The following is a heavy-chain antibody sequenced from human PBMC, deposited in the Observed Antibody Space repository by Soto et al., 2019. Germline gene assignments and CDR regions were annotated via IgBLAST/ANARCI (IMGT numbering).Heavy chain of an antibody. CDR1: GYTFTSYY. CDR3: ARDQRYYDSSGYYWFDP. CDR2: INPSGGST. Sequence: GPSVKVSCKASGYTFTSYYMHWVRQAPGQGLEWMGIINPSGGSTSYAQKFQGRVTMTRDTSTSTVYMELSSLRSEDTAVYYCARDQRYYDSSGYYWFDPWGQGTLVTVSS. J-gene: IGHJ5*02. V-gene: IGHV1-46*01. D-gene: IGHD3-22*01.